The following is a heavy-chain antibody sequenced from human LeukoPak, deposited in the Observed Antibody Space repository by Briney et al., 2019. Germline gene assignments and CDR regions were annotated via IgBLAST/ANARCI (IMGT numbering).Heavy chain of an antibody. CDR1: GFTFSSYS. Sequence: GGSLRLSCAASGFTFSSYSMNWVRQAPGKGLEWVSSISSSSSYIYYADSVKGRFTISRDNAKNSLYLQMNSLRAEDTAVYYCARQYCSSTSCEEDYWGQGTLVTVSS. V-gene: IGHV3-21*01. CDR3: ARQYCSSTSCEEDY. CDR2: ISSSSSYI. D-gene: IGHD2-2*01. J-gene: IGHJ4*02.